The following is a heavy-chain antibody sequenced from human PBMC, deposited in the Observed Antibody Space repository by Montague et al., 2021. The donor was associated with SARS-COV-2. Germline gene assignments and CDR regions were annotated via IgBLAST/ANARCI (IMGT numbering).Heavy chain of an antibody. D-gene: IGHD3-9*01. J-gene: IGHJ4*02. V-gene: IGHV2-70*01. CDR3: ARIRDYDILTGSYSGFDY. CDR2: IDWDDDK. Sequence: PALVKPTQTLTLTCTFSGFSLSTSGMCVSWIRQPLGKALEWLALIDWDDDKYYSTSLKTRLTISKDTSKNQVVLTMTNMDPVDTATYYCARIRDYDILTGSYSGFDYWGQGTLVTVSS. CDR1: GFSLSTSGMC.